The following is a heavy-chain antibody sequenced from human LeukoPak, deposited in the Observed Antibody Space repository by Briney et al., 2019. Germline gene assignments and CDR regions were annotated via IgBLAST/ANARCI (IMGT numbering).Heavy chain of an antibody. J-gene: IGHJ4*02. Sequence: TGGSLRLSCAASGFTFSSYAMNWVRQAPGKGLEWVSYISGSGSTIYYADSVKGRFTISRDNAKTSLYLQMNSLRAEDTAVYYCAREVRSGWYAPLDYWGQGTLVTVSS. CDR1: GFTFSSYA. CDR2: ISGSGSTI. V-gene: IGHV3-48*03. D-gene: IGHD6-19*01. CDR3: AREVRSGWYAPLDY.